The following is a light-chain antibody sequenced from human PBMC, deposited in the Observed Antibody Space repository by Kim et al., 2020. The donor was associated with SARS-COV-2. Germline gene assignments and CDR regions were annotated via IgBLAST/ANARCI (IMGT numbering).Light chain of an antibody. J-gene: IGLJ3*02. CDR2: GTS. CDR1: TEAVTSGYY. Sequence: GKVTLTCAASTEAVTSGYYPNWFQQKPGQAPRALIYGTSNKHSWTPARFSGSLLGGKAALTLSGVQPEDEAEYYCLLYYGGAQLWVFGGGTQLTVL. V-gene: IGLV7-43*01. CDR3: LLYYGGAQLWV.